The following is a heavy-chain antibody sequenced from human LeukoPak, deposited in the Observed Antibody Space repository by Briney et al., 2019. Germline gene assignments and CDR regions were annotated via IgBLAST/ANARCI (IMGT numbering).Heavy chain of an antibody. CDR2: INPNSGGT. D-gene: IGHD2-15*01. J-gene: IGHJ4*02. CDR3: ARVCGGGSCYPDY. Sequence: GASVKVSCKASGYTFTGYYMHWVRQAPGQGLEWMGWINPNSGGTNYAQKFQGRVTMTRDTSISTAYMELSRLRSDDTAVYYCARVCGGGSCYPDYWGQGTLVTVSS. CDR1: GYTFTGYY. V-gene: IGHV1-2*02.